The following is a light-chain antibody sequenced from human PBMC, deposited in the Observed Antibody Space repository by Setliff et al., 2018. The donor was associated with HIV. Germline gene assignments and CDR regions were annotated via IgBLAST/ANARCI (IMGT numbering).Light chain of an antibody. J-gene: IGLJ1*01. CDR1: SSDIGGYNY. Sequence: QSVLTQPRSVSGSPGQSVTFSCTGASSDIGGYNYVSWYQRHPGKAPKLLIYDITKRPSGVPDRFSGFKSGNTASLTISGLQADDEADYYCCSYAGNYVFVFGGGTKVTVL. CDR2: DIT. CDR3: CSYAGNYVFV. V-gene: IGLV2-11*01.